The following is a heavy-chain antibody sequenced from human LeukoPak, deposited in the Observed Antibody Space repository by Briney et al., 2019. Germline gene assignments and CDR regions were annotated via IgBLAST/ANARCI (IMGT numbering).Heavy chain of an antibody. V-gene: IGHV6-1*01. D-gene: IGHD6-13*01. Sequence: SQTLSLTCAISGDSVSSNNGAWNWIRQSPSRGLEWLGRTYHRSTWYDDYVVSVRSRLTITPDISKNQVSLQLNSVTPEDTAVYYCTREVAGTGGFDYWGQGITVTVSS. CDR1: GDSVSSNNGA. CDR3: TREVAGTGGFDY. J-gene: IGHJ4*02. CDR2: TYHRSTWYD.